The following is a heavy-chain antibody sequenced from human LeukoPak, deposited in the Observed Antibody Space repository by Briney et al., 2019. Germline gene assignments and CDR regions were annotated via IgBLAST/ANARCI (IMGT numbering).Heavy chain of an antibody. CDR1: GFTFSSYW. D-gene: IGHD2-2*02. J-gene: IGHJ3*02. V-gene: IGHV3-7*01. CDR2: ISQDVSHK. Sequence: GGSLRLSCAASGFTFSSYWMSWVRQAPGKGLQSVAYISQDVSHKYYVDSVKGRFTISRDNAKNSLYLQMNSLRAEDTAVYYCARDWGAPYCSSTSCYISTGAFDIWGQGTMVTVSS. CDR3: ARDWGAPYCSSTSCYISTGAFDI.